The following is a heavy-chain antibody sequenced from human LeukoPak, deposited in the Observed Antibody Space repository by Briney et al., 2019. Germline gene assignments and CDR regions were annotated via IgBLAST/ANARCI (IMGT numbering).Heavy chain of an antibody. CDR3: ARAMPYPDRGSYYVFDY. D-gene: IGHD1-26*01. CDR2: IYYSGST. Sequence: PSETLSLTCTVSGGSISSYYWSSIRQPPRKGLEWIGYIYYSGSTNYNPSLKSRVTISVDTSKNQFSLKLSSVTAADTAVYYCARAMPYPDRGSYYVFDYWGQGTVVTVSS. J-gene: IGHJ4*02. CDR1: GGSISSYY. V-gene: IGHV4-59*01.